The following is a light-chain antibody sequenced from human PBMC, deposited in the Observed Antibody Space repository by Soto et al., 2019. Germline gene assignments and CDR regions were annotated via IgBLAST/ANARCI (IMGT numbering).Light chain of an antibody. CDR2: AAS. J-gene: IGKJ3*01. CDR1: QSISSY. CDR3: QQSHSNPLT. V-gene: IGKV1-39*01. Sequence: DIQMTQSPSSLSASVGDRVTITCRASQSISSYLNWYQQKPGKAPKLLIYAASSLQSAVPSRFSGSGPGTDFTLTISSLQPEDFATYYCQQSHSNPLTFGPGTKVDIK.